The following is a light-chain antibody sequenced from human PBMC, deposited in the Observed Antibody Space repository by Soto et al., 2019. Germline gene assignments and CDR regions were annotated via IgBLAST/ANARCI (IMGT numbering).Light chain of an antibody. V-gene: IGKV1-39*01. CDR2: AAS. CDR3: QQSSNIPYT. J-gene: IGKJ2*01. Sequence: DIQMTQSPSSLSASVGDRVTITCRASQTISSYLNWYQQSPGKGPKLLIYAASSLQSGVPSRFSGSGSGTDFTLTISSLQPEDFATYYCQQSSNIPYTFGQGTKLEIK. CDR1: QTISSY.